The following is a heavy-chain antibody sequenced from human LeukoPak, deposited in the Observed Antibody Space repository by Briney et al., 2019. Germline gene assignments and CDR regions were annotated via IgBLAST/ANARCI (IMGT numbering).Heavy chain of an antibody. J-gene: IGHJ6*02. D-gene: IGHD6-13*01. Sequence: GGSLRLSCAASGFTFSSYSMNWVRQAPAKGLEWVLSISSSSSYIYYADSVKGRFTISRDNAKNSLYLQMNSLRAEDTAVYYCAREHSSSWYYYYGMDVWGQGTTVTVSS. CDR2: ISSSSSYI. V-gene: IGHV3-21*01. CDR1: GFTFSSYS. CDR3: AREHSSSWYYYYGMDV.